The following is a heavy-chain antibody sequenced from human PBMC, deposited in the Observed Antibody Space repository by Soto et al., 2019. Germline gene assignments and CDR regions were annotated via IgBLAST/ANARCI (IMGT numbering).Heavy chain of an antibody. CDR3: AREVGMATIRLFDY. Sequence: VQLLESGGGLVQPGGSLRLSCAASGFTFSSYAMSWVRQAPGKGLEWIGEINHSGSTNYNPSLKSRVTISVDTSKNQFSLKLSSVTAADTAVYYCAREVGMATIRLFDYWGQGTLVTVSS. J-gene: IGHJ4*02. CDR2: INHSGST. CDR1: GFTFSSYA. D-gene: IGHD5-12*01. V-gene: IGHV4-34*01.